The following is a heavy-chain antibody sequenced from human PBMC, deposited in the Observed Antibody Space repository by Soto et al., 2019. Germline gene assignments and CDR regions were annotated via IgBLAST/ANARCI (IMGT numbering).Heavy chain of an antibody. CDR2: ISGSGGST. CDR3: AVEDDILTGSDY. Sequence: GGSLRLSCAASGFTFSSYAMSWVRQAPGKGLEWVSAISGSGGSTYYADSVKGRFTISRDNAKNSLYLQMNSLRAEDTAVYYCAVEDDILTGSDYWGQGTLVTVSS. J-gene: IGHJ4*02. D-gene: IGHD3-9*01. V-gene: IGHV3-23*01. CDR1: GFTFSSYA.